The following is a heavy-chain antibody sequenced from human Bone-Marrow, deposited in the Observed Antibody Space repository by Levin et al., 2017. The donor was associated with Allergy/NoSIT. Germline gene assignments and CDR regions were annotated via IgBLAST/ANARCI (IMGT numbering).Heavy chain of an antibody. V-gene: IGHV3-33*01. D-gene: IGHD3-22*01. CDR1: GFTFSSYG. J-gene: IGHJ6*02. Sequence: SCAASGFTFSSYGMHWVRQAPGKGLEWVAVIWYDGSNKYYADSVKGRFTISRDNSKNTLYLQMNSLRAEDTAVYYCARTPGLNYYDSSGYYYYYYGMDVWGQGTTVTVSS. CDR2: IWYDGSNK. CDR3: ARTPGLNYYDSSGYYYYYYGMDV.